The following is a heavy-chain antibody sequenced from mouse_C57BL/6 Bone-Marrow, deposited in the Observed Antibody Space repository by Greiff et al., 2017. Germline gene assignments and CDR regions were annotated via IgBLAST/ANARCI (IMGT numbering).Heavy chain of an antibody. CDR1: GFTFSSYA. D-gene: IGHD1-1*01. CDR3: TTYYYGSPYAMDY. J-gene: IGHJ4*01. CDR2: ISRGGDYI. V-gene: IGHV5-9-1*02. Sequence: EVKLVESGEGLVKPGGSLKLSCAASGFTFSSYAMSWVRQTPEKRLEWVAYISRGGDYIYYADTVKGRFTISRDNARNTLYLQMSSLKSEDTAMYYCTTYYYGSPYAMDYWGQGTSVTVSS.